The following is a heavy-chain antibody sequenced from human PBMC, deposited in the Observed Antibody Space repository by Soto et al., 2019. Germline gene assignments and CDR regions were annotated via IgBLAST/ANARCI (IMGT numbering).Heavy chain of an antibody. J-gene: IGHJ5*02. CDR1: GFTFSGAW. D-gene: IGHD3-3*01. CDR3: ITQRTVCGEVLLA. Sequence: EVQLVESGGGLVKPGGSLRLSCTASGFTFSGAWMSWVRQAPGKGLEWVGRIRSKIDGETTDYVAPVKGRFTISRDDSKNMVYLEMNNLKAEDTAMYYCITQRTVCGEVLLAWGQGTLVTVSS. V-gene: IGHV3-15*01. CDR2: IRSKIDGETT.